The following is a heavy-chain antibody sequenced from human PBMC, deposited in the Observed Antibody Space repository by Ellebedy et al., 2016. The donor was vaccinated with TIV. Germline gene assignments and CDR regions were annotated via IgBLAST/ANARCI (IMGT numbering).Heavy chain of an antibody. J-gene: IGHJ4*02. CDR1: GFTFSSYA. CDR2: IDGTSYST. V-gene: IGHV3-23*01. D-gene: IGHD3-10*01. Sequence: PGGSLRLSCTTSGFTFSSYAMGWVRQAPGRGLEWVSAIDGTSYSTFYADSVEGRLTISRDNSKNTLYLQMNSLRVEDTAVYYCAKFRGLTWLGDFTDYWGQGTLVTVSS. CDR3: AKFRGLTWLGDFTDY.